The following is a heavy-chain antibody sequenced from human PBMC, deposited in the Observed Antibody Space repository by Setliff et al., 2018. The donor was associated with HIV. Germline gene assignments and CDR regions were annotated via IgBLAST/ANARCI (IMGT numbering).Heavy chain of an antibody. CDR1: GFTFSVYG. Sequence: PGGSLRLSCEASGFTFSVYGMHWVRQSPGKGLEWLAVIWYDGGTKYYADSLQGRFTISRDDSKNSVYLQMNTLGAEDTAVYYCARGQFRLRPDSLDLWGQGTLVTVSS. D-gene: IGHD2-21*01. CDR3: ARGQFRLRPDSLDL. J-gene: IGHJ4*03. V-gene: IGHV3-33*01. CDR2: IWYDGGTK.